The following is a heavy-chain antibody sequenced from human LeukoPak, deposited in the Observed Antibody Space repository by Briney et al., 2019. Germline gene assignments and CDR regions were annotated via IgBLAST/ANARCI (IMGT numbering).Heavy chain of an antibody. CDR3: AKDYSSSWPVNYYYYYGMDV. Sequence: GRSLRLSCAASGFTFSSYDMHWVRQAPGKGLEWVAVISYDGSNKNHADSVKGRFTISRDNSKNTVDLQMNSLRAEDTAVYYCAKDYSSSWPVNYYYYYGMDVWGQGTTVTVSS. D-gene: IGHD6-13*01. CDR2: ISYDGSNK. V-gene: IGHV3-30*18. J-gene: IGHJ6*02. CDR1: GFTFSSYD.